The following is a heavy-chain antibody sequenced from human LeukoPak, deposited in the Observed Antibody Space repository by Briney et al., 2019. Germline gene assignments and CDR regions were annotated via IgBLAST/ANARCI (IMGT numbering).Heavy chain of an antibody. J-gene: IGHJ4*02. V-gene: IGHV4-39*07. CDR2: IYYSART. Sequence: SETLSLTCTVSGGSISSYYWSWIRQPPGKGLECIGSIYYSARTYYNPSLKSRVTISVDTSKNQFSLKLSSVTAADTAVYYCARVGYSSSIDYWGQGTLVTVSS. CDR3: ARVGYSSSIDY. CDR1: GGSISSYY. D-gene: IGHD6-6*01.